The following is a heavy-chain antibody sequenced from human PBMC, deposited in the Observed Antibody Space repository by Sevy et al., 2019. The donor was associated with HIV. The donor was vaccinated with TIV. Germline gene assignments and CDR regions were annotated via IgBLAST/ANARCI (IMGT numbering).Heavy chain of an antibody. CDR3: ARSLGLYDSSGYSFDY. V-gene: IGHV4-38-2*01. Sequence: SETLSLTCAVSGYSISSGYYWGWIRQPPGKWLEWIGSIYHSGSTYYNPSLKSRVTISVDTSKNQFSLKLSSVTAADTGVYYCARSLGLYDSSGYSFDYWGQGTLVTVSS. CDR1: GYSISSGYY. J-gene: IGHJ4*02. D-gene: IGHD3-22*01. CDR2: IYHSGST.